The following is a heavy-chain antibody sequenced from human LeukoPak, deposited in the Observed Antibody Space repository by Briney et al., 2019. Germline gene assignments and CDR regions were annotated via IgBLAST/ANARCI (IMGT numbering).Heavy chain of an antibody. CDR1: GGSISSGSYY. Sequence: PSETLSLACTVSGGSISSGSYYWSWIRQPAGKGLEWIGRIYTSGSTNYNPSLKGRVTISVDKSKNQFSLKLSSVTAADAAVYYCARDRPYYGSGSYLDYWGQGTLVTVSS. D-gene: IGHD3-10*01. V-gene: IGHV4-61*02. CDR2: IYTSGST. J-gene: IGHJ4*02. CDR3: ARDRPYYGSGSYLDY.